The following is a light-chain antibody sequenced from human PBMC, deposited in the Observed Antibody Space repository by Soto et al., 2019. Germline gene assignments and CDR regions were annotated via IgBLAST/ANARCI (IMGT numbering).Light chain of an antibody. CDR3: FSYTSSGTYV. J-gene: IGLJ1*01. V-gene: IGLV2-14*01. CDR1: SSDVGNYKY. CDR2: EVS. Sequence: QSALTQPASVSGSPGQSITISCTGTSSDVGNYKYVSWYQQHPGKAPKLTIYEVSNRPSGVSNRFSGSKSGNTASLTISGLQAEDETDYYCFSYTSSGTYVFGTGTKV.